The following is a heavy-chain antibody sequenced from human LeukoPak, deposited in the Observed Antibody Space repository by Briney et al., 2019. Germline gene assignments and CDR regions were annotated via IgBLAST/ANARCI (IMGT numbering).Heavy chain of an antibody. CDR1: GFTFSSYA. CDR3: AKTRSVVVAAAINY. V-gene: IGHV3-23*01. D-gene: IGHD2-15*01. Sequence: PGASLRLSCAASGFTFSSYAMSWVRQAPGQGLEXXXXISGSGDGTYSADSVKGRFTISRDNSKNTLYLQMNSLRVEDTAFYYCAKTRSVVVAAAINYWGQGNLVTVSS. J-gene: IGHJ4*02. CDR2: ISGSGDGT.